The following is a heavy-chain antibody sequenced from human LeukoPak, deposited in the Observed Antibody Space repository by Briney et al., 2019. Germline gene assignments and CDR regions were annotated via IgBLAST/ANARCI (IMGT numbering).Heavy chain of an antibody. CDR3: ARAMRSGYDY. V-gene: IGHV3-48*02. J-gene: IGHJ4*02. CDR2: ISSRSDSV. Sequence: GGSLRLSCAASGFTFSTYGMNWVRQAPGKRLEWVSYISSRSDSVYYADSVKGRFTISRDNAENSLYLQMNSLRDEDTSVYYCARAMRSGYDYWGQGTLVTVSS. D-gene: IGHD5-12*01. CDR1: GFTFSTYG.